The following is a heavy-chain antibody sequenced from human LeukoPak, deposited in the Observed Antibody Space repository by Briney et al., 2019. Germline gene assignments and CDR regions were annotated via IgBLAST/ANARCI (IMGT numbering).Heavy chain of an antibody. J-gene: IGHJ4*02. D-gene: IGHD1-26*01. V-gene: IGHV1-69*01. Sequence: ASVKVSCKASGGTFSSYAISWVRQAPGQGLEWMGGIIPIFGTANYAQKFQGRVTIAADESTSTAYMELSSLRSEDTAVYYCARDGGQWELLIWGQGTLVTVSS. CDR1: GGTFSSYA. CDR2: IIPIFGTA. CDR3: ARDGGQWELLI.